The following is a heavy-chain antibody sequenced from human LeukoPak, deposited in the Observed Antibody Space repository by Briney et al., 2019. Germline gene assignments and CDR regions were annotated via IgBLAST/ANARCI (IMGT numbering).Heavy chain of an antibody. CDR2: IYSGGST. V-gene: IGHV3-53*01. J-gene: IGHJ4*02. CDR3: AKGVVVPAAILTPVDY. Sequence: PGGSLRLSCAASGFTVSSNYMSWVRQAPGKGLEWVSVIYSGGSTYYADSVKGRFTISRDNSKNTLYLQMNSLRAEDTAVYYCAKGVVVPAAILTPVDYWGQGTLVTVSS. D-gene: IGHD2-2*02. CDR1: GFTVSSNY.